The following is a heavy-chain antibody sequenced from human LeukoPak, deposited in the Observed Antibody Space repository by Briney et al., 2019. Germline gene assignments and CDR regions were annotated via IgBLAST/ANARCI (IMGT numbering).Heavy chain of an antibody. CDR2: ISGSGSKT. CDR1: GFTFSSYA. V-gene: IGHV3-23*01. CDR3: AKDFDYDSSGSFDY. J-gene: IGHJ4*02. Sequence: PGGSLRLSCAASGFTFSSYAMSWVRQAPGKGLEWVSAISGSGSKTYQADSVKGRFTISRDNSKYTLYLQMNSLRVEDTAVYYCAKDFDYDSSGSFDYWGQGTLVTVSS. D-gene: IGHD3-22*01.